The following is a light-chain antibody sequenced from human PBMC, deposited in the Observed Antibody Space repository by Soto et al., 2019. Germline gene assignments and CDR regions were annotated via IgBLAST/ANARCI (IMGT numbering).Light chain of an antibody. V-gene: IGKV3-20*01. CDR1: QSVSSSY. Sequence: EIVLTQSPATLSLSPGERATLSCRASQSVSSSYLAWYQQKPGQAPRLLIYGASSRATGIPDRFSGSGSGTDLTITISRLEPEDFEVYYCQQYGSSPPTFGQGTKVDIK. CDR3: QQYGSSPPT. CDR2: GAS. J-gene: IGKJ1*01.